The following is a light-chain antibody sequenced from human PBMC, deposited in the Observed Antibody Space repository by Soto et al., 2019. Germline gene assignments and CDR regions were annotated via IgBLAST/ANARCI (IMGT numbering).Light chain of an antibody. CDR1: QSVNSAN. Sequence: EFVLTQSPGTLSLSQGEGVTLSCRASQSVNSANLAWYQQKPGQAPRLLMYGASVRATGIPDRFSGGGSGTDFTHTISRLEPEDFAVYYCQHYDRSVPITFGQGTRLEIK. CDR3: QHYDRSVPIT. J-gene: IGKJ5*01. CDR2: GAS. V-gene: IGKV3-20*01.